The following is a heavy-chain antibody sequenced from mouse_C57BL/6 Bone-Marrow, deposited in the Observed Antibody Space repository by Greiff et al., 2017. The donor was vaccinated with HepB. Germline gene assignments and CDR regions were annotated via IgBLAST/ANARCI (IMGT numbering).Heavy chain of an antibody. CDR1: GFNIKDDY. Sequence: VQLKQSGAELVRPGASVKLSCTASGFNIKDDYMHWVKQRPEQGLEWIGWIDPENGDTEYASKFQGKATITADTSSNTAYLQLSSLTSEDTAIYYCARGGRDYYSFAYWGQGTLVTVSA. D-gene: IGHD1-1*01. CDR3: ARGGRDYYSFAY. CDR2: IDPENGDT. V-gene: IGHV14-4*01. J-gene: IGHJ3*01.